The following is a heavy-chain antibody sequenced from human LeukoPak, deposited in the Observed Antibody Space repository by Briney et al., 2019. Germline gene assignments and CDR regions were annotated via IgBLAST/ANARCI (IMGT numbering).Heavy chain of an antibody. V-gene: IGHV5-51*01. CDR2: IYPGDSDT. CDR3: ARSMSLDAFDI. CDR1: GYSFTSYW. J-gene: IGHJ3*02. Sequence: GESLQISCQGSGYSFTSYWIGWVRPLPGKGLGWMGIIYPGDSDTRYSPSFQGQVTISADKSISTAYLQWSSLKASDTAMYYCARSMSLDAFDIWGQGTMVTVSS.